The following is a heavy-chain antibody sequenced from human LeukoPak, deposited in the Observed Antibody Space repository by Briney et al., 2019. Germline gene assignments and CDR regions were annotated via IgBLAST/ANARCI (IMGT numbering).Heavy chain of an antibody. CDR1: GFTCSSYW. D-gene: IGHD5-24*01. J-gene: IGHJ4*02. CDR2: IKQDGSEK. Sequence: GVTLRRSCAASGFTCSSYWRSWVRQAPGKGLEGVANIKQDGSEKYYVDSGKGRFTICRDNAKNSLYLQMNSLRAEDTAVYYCAREGGGYNNRGFDYWGQGTLVTVSS. V-gene: IGHV3-7*01. CDR3: AREGGGYNNRGFDY.